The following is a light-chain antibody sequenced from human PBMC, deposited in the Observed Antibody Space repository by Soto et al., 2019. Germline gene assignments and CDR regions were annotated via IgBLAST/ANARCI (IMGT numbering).Light chain of an antibody. Sequence: DIVMTQSPDSLAVSLGERATINSKSSQSVLYSSNNKNYLAWYQQKPGQPPKLLIYWASTRESGVPDRFSGSGSGTDFTLTISSLQAADVAVYYCQQYYSTPLTFGQGTRLEIK. CDR1: QSVLYSSNNKNY. CDR3: QQYYSTPLT. CDR2: WAS. J-gene: IGKJ5*01. V-gene: IGKV4-1*01.